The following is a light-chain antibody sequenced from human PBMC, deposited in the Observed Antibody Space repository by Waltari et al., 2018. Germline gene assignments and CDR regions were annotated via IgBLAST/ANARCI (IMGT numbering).Light chain of an antibody. CDR1: QSISDW. Sequence: DIQMTQSPSTLSASVGDSVTITCRASQSISDWLAWYQQKPGKAPKLLIYKASSLESGVPSRFSVSGSGTEFTLTISSLQPDDFATYYCQPYNSYSIMFGQGTTLEIK. V-gene: IGKV1-5*03. CDR2: KAS. CDR3: QPYNSYSIM. J-gene: IGKJ5*01.